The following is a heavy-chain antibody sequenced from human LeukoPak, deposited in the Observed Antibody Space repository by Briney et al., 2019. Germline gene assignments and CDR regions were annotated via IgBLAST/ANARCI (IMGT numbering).Heavy chain of an antibody. D-gene: IGHD3-22*01. V-gene: IGHV1-2*02. CDR1: GYTFTGYY. Sequence: ASVKVSCKASGYTFTGYYMHWVRQAPGQGLEWMGWINPNSGGTNYAQKFQGRVTMTRDTSISTAYMELSRLRSDDTAVYYCARDGSVVITSNFDYWGQGTLVTVSS. CDR3: ARDGSVVITSNFDY. J-gene: IGHJ4*02. CDR2: INPNSGGT.